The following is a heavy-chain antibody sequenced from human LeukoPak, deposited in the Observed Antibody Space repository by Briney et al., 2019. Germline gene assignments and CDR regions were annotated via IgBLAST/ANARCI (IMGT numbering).Heavy chain of an antibody. V-gene: IGHV3-21*01. CDR1: GFTFSTYP. Sequence: GGSLRLSCSASGFTFSTYPLNWVRQAPGKGLEWVSSIDPSSSYIYYADSVRGRFTISRDNAQNSLYLQVNSLRAEDTAVYYCTRGSYGDYEYWGQGTLVTVSS. D-gene: IGHD4-17*01. CDR2: IDPSSSYI. J-gene: IGHJ4*02. CDR3: TRGSYGDYEY.